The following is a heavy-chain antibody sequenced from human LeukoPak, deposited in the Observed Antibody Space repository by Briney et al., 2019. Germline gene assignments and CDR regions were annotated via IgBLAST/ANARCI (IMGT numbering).Heavy chain of an antibody. Sequence: SETLSLTCTASGDSITNNNYYWGWLRQPPGMGLERIGSIYYSGSTYYNPSLKSRVTMSVDTSKNQFSLKLSSVTAADTAVYSCARQCMTTAALYYFDYWGQGTLVIVSS. V-gene: IGHV4-39*01. D-gene: IGHD1-1*01. CDR1: GDSITNNNYY. J-gene: IGHJ4*02. CDR2: IYYSGST. CDR3: ARQCMTTAALYYFDY.